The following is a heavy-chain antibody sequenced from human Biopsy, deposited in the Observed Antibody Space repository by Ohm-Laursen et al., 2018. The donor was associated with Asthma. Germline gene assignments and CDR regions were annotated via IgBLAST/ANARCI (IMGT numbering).Heavy chain of an antibody. D-gene: IGHD5-12*01. J-gene: IGHJ6*02. CDR1: GGTFGNYA. Sequence: SSVKVSCKVSGGTFGNYAISWVRQAPGQGLEWMGGLIPVLGTPDHAQMFEGRVTITADESTSTAYMELSSLSSEDTAVYYCARGYSGSDRIVYYYSGLEVWGQGTTVTVSS. CDR3: ARGYSGSDRIVYYYSGLEV. V-gene: IGHV1-69*01. CDR2: LIPVLGTP.